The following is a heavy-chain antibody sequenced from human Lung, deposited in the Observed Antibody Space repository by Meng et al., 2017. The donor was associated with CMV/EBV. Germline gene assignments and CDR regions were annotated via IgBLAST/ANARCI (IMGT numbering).Heavy chain of an antibody. CDR3: ARESERFGELYDY. J-gene: IGHJ4*02. CDR2: SSTRYGQT. V-gene: IGHV1-18*01. CDR1: GYSFSTFG. D-gene: IGHD3-10*01. Sequence: QPQLVQSGAEVEKPGXSVKVSCKASGYSFSTFGISWVRQGPGQRLEWVGWSSTRYGQTRYAQNLQGRVILSTDTSTNTAYMTLRDLTFDDTAVYFCARESERFGELYDYWGQGTLVTVSS.